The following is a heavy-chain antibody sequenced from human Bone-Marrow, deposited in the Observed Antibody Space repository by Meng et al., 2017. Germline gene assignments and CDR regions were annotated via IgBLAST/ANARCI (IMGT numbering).Heavy chain of an antibody. V-gene: IGHV4-34*01. J-gene: IGHJ4*02. CDR2: INHSGST. D-gene: IGHD2-21*01. CDR1: GGSFSAYD. Sequence: QLQLQESGPGLLKPSETLSRTCAFYGGSFSAYDWSWIRQPPGKGLEWLGQINHSGSTNDNPSLKSRVTISIDTSRNQLSLKLSSVTATDTAVYYCRLAYCMGDCGDYWGQGTLVTVSS. CDR3: RLAYCMGDCGDY.